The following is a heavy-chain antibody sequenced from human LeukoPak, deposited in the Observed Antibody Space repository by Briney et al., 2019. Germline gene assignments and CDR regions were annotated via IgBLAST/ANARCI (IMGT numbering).Heavy chain of an antibody. J-gene: IGHJ5*02. V-gene: IGHV3-74*01. CDR3: ARVMVRGVPKYNWFDP. CDR2: INSDGSST. CDR1: GFTFSNYW. D-gene: IGHD3-10*01. Sequence: GGSLRLSCAASGFTFSNYWMHWVRQAPGKGLVWVSRINSDGSSTNYADSVKGRFTISRDNAKNTLYLQMNSLRAEDTAVYYCARVMVRGVPKYNWFDPWGQGTLVTVSS.